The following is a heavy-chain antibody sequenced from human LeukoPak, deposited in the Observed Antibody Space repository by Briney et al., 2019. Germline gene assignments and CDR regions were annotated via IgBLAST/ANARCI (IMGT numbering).Heavy chain of an antibody. CDR2: IDNDAVT. Sequence: GGSLRISCEVSSFNVSGHIMTWVRQAPGKGLEWVSAIDNDAVTDYTDSVQGRFTVSRDISKNTLYLQMHSLITDDTAVYYCAREMGWVQCDSWGQGTLVSVSS. D-gene: IGHD5-24*01. CDR1: SFNVSGHI. V-gene: IGHV3-53*01. J-gene: IGHJ5*01. CDR3: AREMGWVQCDS.